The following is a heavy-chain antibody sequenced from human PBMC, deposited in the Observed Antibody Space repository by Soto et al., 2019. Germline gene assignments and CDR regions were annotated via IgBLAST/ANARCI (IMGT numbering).Heavy chain of an antibody. CDR1: GGTFSGYV. CDR2: FVPLFGTT. Sequence: QLVQSGSEVKKPGSSVKVSCQASGGTFSGYVVTWVRQAPGQGLEWMGEFVPLFGTTNYAQRFSVRITIPAEEATSKAYMEMRTLRADDTAVYYGATHGLGDSSPPYFDNWGQGTLVTVSS. J-gene: IGHJ4*02. CDR3: ATHGLGDSSPPYFDN. V-gene: IGHV1-69*01.